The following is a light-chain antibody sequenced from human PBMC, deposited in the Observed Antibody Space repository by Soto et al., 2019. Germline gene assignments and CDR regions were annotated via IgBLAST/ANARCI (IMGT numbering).Light chain of an antibody. CDR2: DVS. CDR3: CSYAGSYTDV. Sequence: QSALTQPRSVSGSPGQSVTISCTGTSSDVGGYNYVSWYQQHPGKAPKLMIYDVSKRPSGVPDRFSGSKSSNTASLTISGLQAEDEADYYCCSYAGSYTDVFGTGTKGTDL. CDR1: SSDVGGYNY. J-gene: IGLJ1*01. V-gene: IGLV2-11*01.